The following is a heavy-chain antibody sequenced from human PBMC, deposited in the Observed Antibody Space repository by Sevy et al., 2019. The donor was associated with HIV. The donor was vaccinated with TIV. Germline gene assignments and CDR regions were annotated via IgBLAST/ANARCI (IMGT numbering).Heavy chain of an antibody. CDR2: INPNSGGT. CDR1: GYTFTGYY. J-gene: IGHJ6*02. D-gene: IGHD3-3*01. V-gene: IGHV1-2*05. Sequence: ASVKVSCKASGYTFTGYYMHWVRQAPGQGLEWMGRINPNSGGTNYAQKFQGRVTMTRDTSISTAYMELSRLRSDDTGVYYCARDRNYDFWGGYYTTYYYYGMDVWGQGTTVTVSS. CDR3: ARDRNYDFWGGYYTTYYYYGMDV.